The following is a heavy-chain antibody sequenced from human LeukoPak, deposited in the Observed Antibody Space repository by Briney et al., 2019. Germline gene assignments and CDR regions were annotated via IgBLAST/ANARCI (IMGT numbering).Heavy chain of an antibody. CDR2: IYYSGST. CDR3: ARESSDYDYVWGSYLSWFDP. Sequence: SETLSLTCTVSGGSISSYYWSWIRQPPGKGLEWIGYIYYSGSTNYNPSLKSRVTISVDTSKNQFSLKLSSVTVADTAVYYCARESSDYDYVWGSYLSWFDPWGQGTLVTVSS. V-gene: IGHV4-59*01. D-gene: IGHD3-16*02. CDR1: GGSISSYY. J-gene: IGHJ5*02.